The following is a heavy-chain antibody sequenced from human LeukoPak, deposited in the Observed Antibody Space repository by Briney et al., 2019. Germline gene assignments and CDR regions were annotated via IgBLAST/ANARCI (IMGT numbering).Heavy chain of an antibody. J-gene: IGHJ3*02. V-gene: IGHV3-21*04. Sequence: GGSLRLSCAASGFTFSSYGMNWVRQPPGKGLEWVSAISGSGGSTYYADSVKGRFTISRDNAKNSLYLQMNSLRAEDTALYYCARDREMATIRRGAFDIWGQGTMVTVSS. D-gene: IGHD5-24*01. CDR1: GFTFSSYG. CDR2: ISGSGGST. CDR3: ARDREMATIRRGAFDI.